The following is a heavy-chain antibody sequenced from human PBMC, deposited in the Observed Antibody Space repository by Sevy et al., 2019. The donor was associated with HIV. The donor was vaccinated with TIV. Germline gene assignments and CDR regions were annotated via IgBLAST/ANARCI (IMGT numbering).Heavy chain of an antibody. V-gene: IGHV3-72*01. CDR2: IRNKADSYTT. D-gene: IGHD6-13*01. Sequence: GGSLRLSCAASGFTLSDHYMEWVRQAPGKGLEWVGRIRNKADSYTTEYAASVKGRFTISRDDSKNSLYLLMNSLKTEDTAVYYCATHASIAAAGRVFDYWGQGTLVTVSS. CDR3: ATHASIAAAGRVFDY. J-gene: IGHJ4*02. CDR1: GFTLSDHY.